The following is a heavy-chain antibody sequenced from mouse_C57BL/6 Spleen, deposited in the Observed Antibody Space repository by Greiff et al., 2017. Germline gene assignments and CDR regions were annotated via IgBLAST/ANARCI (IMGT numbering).Heavy chain of an antibody. CDR2: IYPRDGST. CDR1: GYTFTSYD. D-gene: IGHD1-1*01. V-gene: IGHV1-85*01. Sequence: QVQLQQSGPELVKPGASVKLSCKASGYTFTSYDINWVKQRPGQGLAWIGWIYPRDGSTKYNEKFKGQATLTVDPSSSTAYMELHSLTSEDSAVYFCARWDYYGSSYWYCDVWGTGTTVTVAS. J-gene: IGHJ1*03. CDR3: ARWDYYGSSYWYCDV.